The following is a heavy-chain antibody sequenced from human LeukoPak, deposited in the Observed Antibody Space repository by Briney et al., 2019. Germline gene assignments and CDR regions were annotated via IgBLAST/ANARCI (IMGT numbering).Heavy chain of an antibody. CDR2: IIPIFGTA. CDR1: GGTFSSYA. J-gene: IGHJ5*02. Sequence: ASVKVSCKASGGTFSSYAISWVRQAPGQGLERMGGIIPIFGTANYAQKFQGRVTITADKSTSTAYMELSSLRSEDTAVYYCAREYSSSWYTTNWFDPWGQGTLVTVSS. D-gene: IGHD6-13*01. CDR3: AREYSSSWYTTNWFDP. V-gene: IGHV1-69*06.